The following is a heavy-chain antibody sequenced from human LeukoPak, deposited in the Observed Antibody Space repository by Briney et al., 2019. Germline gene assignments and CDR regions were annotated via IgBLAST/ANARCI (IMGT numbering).Heavy chain of an antibody. CDR1: GASFSGYY. J-gene: IGHJ4*02. CDR2: INHSEIT. Sequence: PSEPLTLICAVYGASFSGYYWSWLRQPPGKGLEWIGEINHSEITNYNPSLKSRVTMSVDTSNKQFSLRLISVTAADTAVYYCASAYRDGYNYYWGQGTLVTVSS. CDR3: ASAYRDGYNYY. V-gene: IGHV4-34*01. D-gene: IGHD5-24*01.